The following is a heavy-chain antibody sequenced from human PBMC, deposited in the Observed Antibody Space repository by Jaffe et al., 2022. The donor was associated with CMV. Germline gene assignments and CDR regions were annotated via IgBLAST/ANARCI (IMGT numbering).Heavy chain of an antibody. Sequence: EVQLVESGGGLVQPGGSLRLSCAASGFTFSSYEMNWVRQAPGKGLEWVSYISSSGSTIYYADSVKGRFTISRDNAKNSLYLQMNSLRAEDTAVYYCARESGFRGSGYHDAFDIWGQGTMVTVSS. CDR1: GFTFSSYE. J-gene: IGHJ3*02. D-gene: IGHD3-22*01. CDR2: ISSSGSTI. V-gene: IGHV3-48*03. CDR3: ARESGFRGSGYHDAFDI.